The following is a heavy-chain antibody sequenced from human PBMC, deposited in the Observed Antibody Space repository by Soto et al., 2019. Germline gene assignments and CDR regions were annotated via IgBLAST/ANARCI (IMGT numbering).Heavy chain of an antibody. CDR1: GFTFNRYA. CDR3: AKDKMEQWLVGGYFDY. CDR2: IIDDGGRA. Sequence: EVQLLESGGGLVQPGGSLTLSCSASGFTFNRYAMSWVRQAPGKGLEWVSAIIDDGGRAYYADSVKGRFTISRDNSKNTLSLQMNSLRAEDTAVYYCAKDKMEQWLVGGYFDYWGQGTQVTVSS. J-gene: IGHJ4*02. D-gene: IGHD6-19*01. V-gene: IGHV3-23*01.